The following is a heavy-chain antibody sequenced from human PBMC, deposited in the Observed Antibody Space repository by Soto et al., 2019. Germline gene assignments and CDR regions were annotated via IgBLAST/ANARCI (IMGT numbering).Heavy chain of an antibody. D-gene: IGHD1-26*01. V-gene: IGHV4-59*08. Sequence: SETLSLTCTVSGCSISNYYWSWIRQPPGKGLEWIGYIYYSGSTNYNPSLKSRVTISVDTSKNQFSLKLSSVTAADTAVYYCARQQWELLGGFDYWGQGTLVTVSS. J-gene: IGHJ4*02. CDR3: ARQQWELLGGFDY. CDR2: IYYSGST. CDR1: GCSISNYY.